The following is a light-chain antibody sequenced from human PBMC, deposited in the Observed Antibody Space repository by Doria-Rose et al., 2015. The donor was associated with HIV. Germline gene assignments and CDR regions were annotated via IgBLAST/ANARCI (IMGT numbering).Light chain of an antibody. Sequence: DIQVTQSPSSLSASVGDGATITCRASQDIRNDLGWYQQTPGKATKRLIYAASSLESGVPSRFSGGGSGTEFTLTISSLQPEDFTTYYCLQHNDYPRTFGQGTKVEIK. CDR2: AAS. V-gene: IGKV1-17*01. J-gene: IGKJ1*01. CDR3: LQHNDYPRT. CDR1: QDIRND.